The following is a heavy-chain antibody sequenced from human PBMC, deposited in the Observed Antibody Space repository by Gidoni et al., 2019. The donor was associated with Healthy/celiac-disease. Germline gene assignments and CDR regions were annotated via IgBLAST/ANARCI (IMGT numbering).Heavy chain of an antibody. D-gene: IGHD3-9*01. CDR2: ISGSGGST. CDR3: AKNYDILTGYRTYFDY. J-gene: IGHJ4*02. CDR1: GFTFSSYA. V-gene: IGHV3-23*01. Sequence: EVQLLESGGGLVQRGGSLRLSCAAPGFTFSSYAMSWVRQAPGKGLGWVSAISGSGGSTYYADSVKGRFTISRDNSKNTLYLQMNSLRAEDTAVYYCAKNYDILTGYRTYFDYWGQGTLVTVSS.